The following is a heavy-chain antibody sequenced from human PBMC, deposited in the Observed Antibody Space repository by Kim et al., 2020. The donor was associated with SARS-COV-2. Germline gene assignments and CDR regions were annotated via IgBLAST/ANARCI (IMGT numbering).Heavy chain of an antibody. CDR3: ARDGITFGGVIAFIDY. Sequence: GGSLRLSCAASGFTFSSYGMHWVRQAPGKGLEWVAVIWYDGSNKYYADSVKGRFTISRDNSKNTLYLQMNSLRAEDTAVYYCARDGITFGGVIAFIDYWGQGTLVTVSS. CDR2: IWYDGSNK. CDR1: GFTFSSYG. D-gene: IGHD3-16*02. V-gene: IGHV3-33*01. J-gene: IGHJ4*02.